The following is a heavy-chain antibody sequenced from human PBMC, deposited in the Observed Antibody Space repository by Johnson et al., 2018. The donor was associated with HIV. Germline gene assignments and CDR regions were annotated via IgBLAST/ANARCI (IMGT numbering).Heavy chain of an antibody. CDR2: LSYDGSNK. V-gene: IGHV3-33*05. Sequence: QVQVVESGGGVVQPGRSLRLSCAASGFTFSSYGMHWVRQAPGKGLAWVAVLSYDGSNKYYADSVKGRFTISRDNAKNSRYMQMNSLRAEDTAVYYGARAGGDLLPDAVDIWGQGTMVTVSS. J-gene: IGHJ3*02. CDR1: GFTFSSYG. CDR3: ARAGGDLLPDAVDI. D-gene: IGHD2-21*02.